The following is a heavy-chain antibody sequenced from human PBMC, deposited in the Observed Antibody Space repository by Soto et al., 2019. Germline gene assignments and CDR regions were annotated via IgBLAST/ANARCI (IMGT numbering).Heavy chain of an antibody. CDR1: GGTFSSYA. D-gene: IGHD3-22*01. CDR3: ARCDRSGYHYELISFEY. J-gene: IGHJ4*02. Sequence: QVQLVQSGAEVKKPGSSVKVSCKASGGTFSSYAISWVRQAPGQGLEWMGGIIPIFGTANYAQKFQGRVTITAEKSTSRAYMELSSLRSEDTAVYYCARCDRSGYHYELISFEYWGQRTMVTVSS. CDR2: IIPIFGTA. V-gene: IGHV1-69*06.